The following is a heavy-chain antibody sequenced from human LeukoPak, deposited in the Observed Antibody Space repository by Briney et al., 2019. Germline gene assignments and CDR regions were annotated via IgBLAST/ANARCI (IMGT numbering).Heavy chain of an antibody. Sequence: GGSLRLSCAASGFTFSRYCMNWVRQAPGRGLEWLANINEDGSVRYYVDSLEGRFTVSRDNAETPLFLQMNSLRRDDAAVYSFVRGLRTAAALVIWGQGTPVTVSS. CDR2: INEDGSVR. V-gene: IGHV3-7*04. CDR1: GFTFSRYC. D-gene: IGHD6-13*01. J-gene: IGHJ6*01. CDR3: VRGLRTAAALVI.